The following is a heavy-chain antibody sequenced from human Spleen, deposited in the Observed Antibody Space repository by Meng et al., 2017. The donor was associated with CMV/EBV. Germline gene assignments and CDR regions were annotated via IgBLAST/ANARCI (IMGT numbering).Heavy chain of an antibody. V-gene: IGHV4-34*01. CDR2: INHSGST. J-gene: IGHJ4*02. Sequence: QAPLQPCGGGLLQASGTLSLHCAVYGGSFTGYYWSRIRQPPGKGLEWSGEINHSGSTNYNPSLKSRVTISVDTSKNQFSLKLSSVTAADTAVYSCARTAGYYGSGSYSVAWGYWGQGTLVTVSS. CDR1: GGSFTGYY. CDR3: ARTAGYYGSGSYSVAWGY. D-gene: IGHD3-10*01.